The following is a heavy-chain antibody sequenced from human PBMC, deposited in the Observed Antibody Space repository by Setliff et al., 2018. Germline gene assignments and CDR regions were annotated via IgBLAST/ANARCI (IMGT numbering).Heavy chain of an antibody. CDR3: AIMGGDSSGYYGVDY. Sequence: PSETLSLTCTVSGGSISSGDYYWSWIRQPPGKGLEWIGYIYYSGSTYYNPSLKSRVTISVDTSKNQFSLKLSSVTAADTAVYYCAIMGGDSSGYYGVDYWGQVTLVTVSS. V-gene: IGHV4-30-4*08. J-gene: IGHJ4*02. D-gene: IGHD3-22*01. CDR2: IYYSGST. CDR1: GGSISSGDYY.